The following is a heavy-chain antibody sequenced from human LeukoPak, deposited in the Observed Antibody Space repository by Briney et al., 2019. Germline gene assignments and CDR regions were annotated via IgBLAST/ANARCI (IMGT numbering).Heavy chain of an antibody. J-gene: IGHJ5*01. D-gene: IGHD1-26*01. CDR2: IYYSGNT. V-gene: IGHV4-59*01. CDR1: GGSISSYY. Sequence: SETLSLTCTVSGGSISSYYWNCIRQPPGKGLEWIGYIYYSGNTKYNPSLESRVTISVDTSKNQFSLKLRSVTAADTAVYYCARGMPQGWVHWFDSWGQGTLVTVSS. CDR3: ARGMPQGWVHWFDS.